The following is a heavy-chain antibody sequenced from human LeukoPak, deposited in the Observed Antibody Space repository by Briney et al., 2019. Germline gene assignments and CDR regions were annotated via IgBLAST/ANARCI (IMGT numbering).Heavy chain of an antibody. CDR1: GGSFSGCY. D-gene: IGHD3-3*01. J-gene: IGHJ5*02. V-gene: IGHV4-34*01. CDR2: INHSGST. Sequence: SETLSLTCAVYGGSFSGCYWSWIRQPPGKGLEWIGEINHSGSTNYNPSLKSRVTISVDTSKNQFSLKLSSVTAADTAVYYCARGSTLEWLSERTFDPWGQGTLVTVSS. CDR3: ARGSTLEWLSERTFDP.